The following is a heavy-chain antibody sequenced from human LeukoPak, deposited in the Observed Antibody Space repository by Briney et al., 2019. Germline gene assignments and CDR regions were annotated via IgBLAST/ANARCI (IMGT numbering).Heavy chain of an antibody. V-gene: IGHV3-30*18. CDR1: GFTFSSYG. Sequence: GGSLRLSCAASGFTFSSYGMHWVRQAPGKGLEWVAVISYDGSNKYYADSVKGRFTISRDNSKNTLCLQMNSLRAEDTAVYYCAKDRYYYYGMDVWGQGTTVTVSS. J-gene: IGHJ6*02. CDR3: AKDRYYYYGMDV. CDR2: ISYDGSNK.